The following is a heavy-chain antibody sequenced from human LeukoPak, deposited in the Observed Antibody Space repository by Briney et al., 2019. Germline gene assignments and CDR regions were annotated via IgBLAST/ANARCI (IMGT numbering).Heavy chain of an antibody. J-gene: IGHJ4*02. D-gene: IGHD3-3*01. CDR2: ISWISGSI. CDR1: GFTFDDYA. V-gene: IGHV3-9*01. Sequence: GRSLRLSCAASGFTFDDYAMHWVRQAPGKGLEWVSGISWISGSIGYADSVKGRFTISRDNAKNSLYLQMNSLRAEDTAVFYCARDQYDTWSRRGNFDSWGQGTLVIVSS. CDR3: ARDQYDTWSRRGNFDS.